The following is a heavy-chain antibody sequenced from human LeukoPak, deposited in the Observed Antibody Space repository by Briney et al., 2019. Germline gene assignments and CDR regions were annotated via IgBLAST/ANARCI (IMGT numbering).Heavy chain of an antibody. CDR3: ASSGYDGGGGPSPYY. CDR1: GYTFTGCY. Sequence: GASVKVSCKASGYTFTGCYMHWVRQAPGQGLEWMGWINPNSGGTNYAQKFQGRVTMTRDTSISTAYMELSRLRSDDTAVYYCASSGYDGGGGPSPYYWGQGTLVTVSS. J-gene: IGHJ4*02. CDR2: INPNSGGT. D-gene: IGHD5-12*01. V-gene: IGHV1-2*02.